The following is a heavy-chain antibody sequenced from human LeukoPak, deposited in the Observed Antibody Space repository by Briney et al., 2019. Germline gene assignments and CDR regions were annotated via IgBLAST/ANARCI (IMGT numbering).Heavy chain of an antibody. V-gene: IGHV3-30-3*01. CDR2: ISYDESNK. CDR1: GFTFSAYA. J-gene: IGHJ4*02. Sequence: GSLRLSCAASGFTFSAYAIHWVRQAPGKGLEWVALISYDESNKYYADSVKGRFTISRDTSKNTLYLQMNSLRAEDTAVYYCLRGYYDSNRYFDFDYWGRGTLVTVSS. D-gene: IGHD3-22*01. CDR3: LRGYYDSNRYFDFDY.